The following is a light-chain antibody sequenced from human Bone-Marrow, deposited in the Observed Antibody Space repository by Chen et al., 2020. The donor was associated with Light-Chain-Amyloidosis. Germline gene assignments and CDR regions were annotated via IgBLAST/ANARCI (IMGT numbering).Light chain of an antibody. J-gene: IGKJ1*01. CDR1: QSVSSSY. Sequence: NVLTQSPGTLSLSPGERATLSCRASQSVSSSYLVWYQQKPGQAPKLLIYGASNRATGIPDRFSGSGYGTHFTLTISRLEPEDVAVYYCQQYDTSRQWTFGQGTKVEIK. CDR3: QQYDTSRQWT. CDR2: GAS. V-gene: IGKV3-20*01.